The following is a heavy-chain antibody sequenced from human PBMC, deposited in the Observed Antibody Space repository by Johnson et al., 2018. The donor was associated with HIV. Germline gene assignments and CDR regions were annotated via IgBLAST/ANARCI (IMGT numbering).Heavy chain of an antibody. V-gene: IGHV3-30*19. CDR1: GFTFSSYG. J-gene: IGHJ3*02. Sequence: QVQLVESGGGVVQPGGSLRLSCAASGFTFSSYGMAWVRQAPGKGLEWVAVISYDGSNKYYADSVEGRFTIYRDNSKKTLYLQMNSLRPEDTAVYFCAKDAGSGSSWEFAFDIWGQGTKVTVSS. D-gene: IGHD3-10*01. CDR3: AKDAGSGSSWEFAFDI. CDR2: ISYDGSNK.